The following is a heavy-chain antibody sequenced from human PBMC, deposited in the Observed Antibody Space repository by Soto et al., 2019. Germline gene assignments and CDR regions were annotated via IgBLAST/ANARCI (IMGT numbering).Heavy chain of an antibody. CDR3: AKDARYCSGGSCAFDY. CDR1: GFTFSSYA. J-gene: IGHJ4*02. V-gene: IGHV3-23*01. CDR2: ISGSGGST. D-gene: IGHD2-15*01. Sequence: PGGSLRLSCAASGFTFSSYAMSWVRQAPGKGLEWVSAISGSGGSTYYADSVKGRFTISRDNSKNTLYLQMNSLRAEDTAVYYCAKDARYCSGGSCAFDYWGQGSLVTVS.